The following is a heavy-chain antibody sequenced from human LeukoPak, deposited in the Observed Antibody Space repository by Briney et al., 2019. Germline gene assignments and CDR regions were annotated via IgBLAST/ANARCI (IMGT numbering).Heavy chain of an antibody. D-gene: IGHD3-22*01. J-gene: IGHJ5*02. CDR1: GGSISSGDYY. Sequence: KPSQTLSLTCTVSGGSISSGDYYWSWIRQPPGKGLEWIGYIYYSGSTYYNPSLKSRVTISVDTSKNQFSLKLSSVTAADTAVYYCARAQLYYYDSSGWFWFDPWGQGTLVTVSS. CDR3: ARAQLYYYDSSGWFWFDP. V-gene: IGHV4-30-4*01. CDR2: IYYSGST.